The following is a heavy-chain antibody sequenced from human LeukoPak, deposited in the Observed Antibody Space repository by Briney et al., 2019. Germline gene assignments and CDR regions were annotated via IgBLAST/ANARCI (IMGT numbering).Heavy chain of an antibody. J-gene: IGHJ4*02. V-gene: IGHV3-23*01. D-gene: IGHD5-18*01. CDR3: ASKRGYSPYFDY. CDR2: ISGSGGST. Sequence: GGSLRLSCAASGFTFSSYAMSWVRQAPGKGLEWVSAISGSGGSTYYADSVKGRFTISRDNSKNTLYLQMNSLRAEDTAVYYCASKRGYSPYFDYWGQGTLVTVSS. CDR1: GFTFSSYA.